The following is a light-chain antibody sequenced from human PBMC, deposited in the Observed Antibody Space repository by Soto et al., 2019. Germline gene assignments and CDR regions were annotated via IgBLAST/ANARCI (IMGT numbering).Light chain of an antibody. V-gene: IGLV1-40*01. J-gene: IGLJ3*02. CDR3: QSFDSSLNGWV. CDR2: GNT. CDR1: RSHIGAGHD. Sequence: QSVLTQPPSVSGAPGQRVTLSCTGSRSHIGAGHDVHWYQQVPGTAPKLLVSGNTNRPSGVPDRFSGSNSGTSASLAITGLQAEDEADYYCQSFDSSLNGWVFGGGTKLTVL.